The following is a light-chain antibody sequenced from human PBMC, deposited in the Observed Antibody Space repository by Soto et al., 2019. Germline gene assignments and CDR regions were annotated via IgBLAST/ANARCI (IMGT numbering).Light chain of an antibody. CDR2: DAS. CDR1: QSVSSY. CDR3: QQRSNWPWT. J-gene: IGKJ1*01. Sequence: EIVLTQSPATLSLSRGERATLSCRASQSVSSYLAWYQQKVGQAPRLLIYDASNRATGIPARFSGSGSGTDFTLTISSLEPEDFAVYYCQQRSNWPWTFGQGTKVEIK. V-gene: IGKV3-11*01.